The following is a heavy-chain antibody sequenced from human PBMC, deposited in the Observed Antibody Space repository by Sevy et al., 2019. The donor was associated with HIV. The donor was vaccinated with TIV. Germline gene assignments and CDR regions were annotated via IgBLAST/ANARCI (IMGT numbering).Heavy chain of an antibody. CDR1: GGSISSYY. CDR3: ARDVRAYCGGDCYYYYYGMDV. Sequence: SETLSLTRTVSGGSISSYYWSWIRQPPGKGLEWIGYIYYSGSTNYNPSLKSRVTISVDTSKNQFSLKLSSVTAADTAVYYCARDVRAYCGGDCYYYYYGMDVWGQGTTVTVSS. D-gene: IGHD2-21*02. J-gene: IGHJ6*02. V-gene: IGHV4-59*01. CDR2: IYYSGST.